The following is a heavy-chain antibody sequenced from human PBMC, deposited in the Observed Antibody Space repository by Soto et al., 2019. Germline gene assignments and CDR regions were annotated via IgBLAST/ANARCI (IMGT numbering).Heavy chain of an antibody. Sequence: PGGSLRLSCAASGFIFSTYAMSWVRQAPGKGLEWVSTLSRSGTTYYADSVKGRFTISRDNSKNTLYLQMSSLRAEDTAIYYCAREIWGGPLDYWGQGTLVSVSS. J-gene: IGHJ4*02. CDR2: LSRSGTT. CDR1: GFIFSTYA. CDR3: AREIWGGPLDY. V-gene: IGHV3-23*01. D-gene: IGHD3-16*01.